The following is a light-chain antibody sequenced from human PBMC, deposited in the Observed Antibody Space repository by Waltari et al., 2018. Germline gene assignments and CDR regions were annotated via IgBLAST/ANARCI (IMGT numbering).Light chain of an antibody. CDR2: EFG. J-gene: IGLJ3*02. V-gene: IGLV2-14*01. Sequence: QSALTQPASVSGSPGQSITISCTGISSDIGDYIVSWYQHHPGKAPKHLFYEFGSRPPGVSTRFFVSKSGNTASLTISGRQAEDEADYYCLSYTTSDILGVFGGGTKLTVL. CDR1: SSDIGDYI. CDR3: LSYTTSDILGV.